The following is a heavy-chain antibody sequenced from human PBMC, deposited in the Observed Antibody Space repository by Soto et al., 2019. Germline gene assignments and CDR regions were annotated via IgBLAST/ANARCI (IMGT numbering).Heavy chain of an antibody. J-gene: IGHJ3*02. V-gene: IGHV1-69*13. Sequence: GASVKVSCKASGGTFSSYAISWVRQAPGQGLEWMGGIIPIFGTANYAQKFQGRVTITADESTSTAYMELSSLRSEDTAVYYCAILSIAARPRPDAFDIWGQGTMVTVSS. CDR2: IIPIFGTA. CDR1: GGTFSSYA. D-gene: IGHD6-6*01. CDR3: AILSIAARPRPDAFDI.